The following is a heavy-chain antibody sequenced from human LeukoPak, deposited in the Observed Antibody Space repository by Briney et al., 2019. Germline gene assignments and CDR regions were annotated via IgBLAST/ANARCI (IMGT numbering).Heavy chain of an antibody. CDR1: GFSVSSNC. J-gene: IGHJ5*01. CDR2: IYSGGNT. Sequence: GGSLRLSCAAAGFSVSSNCMSWVRQAPGKGLEWVSVIYSGGNTYYADSVKGRFTISRDNSRNTLYLQMNSLRAEDTAVYYCARASSGWYLGDSWGQGTLVTVSS. D-gene: IGHD6-19*01. CDR3: ARASSGWYLGDS. V-gene: IGHV3-53*01.